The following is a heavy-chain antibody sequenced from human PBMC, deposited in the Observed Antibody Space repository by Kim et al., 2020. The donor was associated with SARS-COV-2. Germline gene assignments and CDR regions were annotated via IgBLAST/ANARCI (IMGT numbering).Heavy chain of an antibody. J-gene: IGHJ4*02. CDR2: ISGRRGDT. CDR3: AGGHFDY. V-gene: IGHV3-48*02. Sequence: GGSLRLSCAASGFTLSNYDMNWVRQAPGKGLEWISYISGRRGDTYYVDSVKGRFVISRDIAKNSLSLQMNSLRDEDTAVYYCAGGHFDYWGQGILVTVSS. CDR1: GFTLSNYD.